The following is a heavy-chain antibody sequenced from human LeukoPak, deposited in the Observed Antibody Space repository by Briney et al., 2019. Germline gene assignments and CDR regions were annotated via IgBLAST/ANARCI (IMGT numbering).Heavy chain of an antibody. J-gene: IGHJ4*02. CDR3: ARDSRNYYDSSGYYYDY. D-gene: IGHD3-22*01. CDR1: GFTFSDYY. V-gene: IGHV3-11*05. CDR2: ISTSGTYT. Sequence: GGSLRLSCAGSGFTFSDYYVSWIRQAPGKGLEWVSYISTSGTYTDYADSVKGRFTISRDNAKNSVYLQMNSLRAEDTAVYYCARDSRNYYDSSGYYYDYWGQGTLVTVSS.